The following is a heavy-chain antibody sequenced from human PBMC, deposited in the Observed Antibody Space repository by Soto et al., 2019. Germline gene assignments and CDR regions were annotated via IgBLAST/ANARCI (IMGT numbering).Heavy chain of an antibody. CDR3: ARDYYYDISGYYSGSIFDY. CDR2: ISSSSSYI. CDR1: GFTFSRYS. D-gene: IGHD3-22*01. J-gene: IGHJ4*02. V-gene: IGHV3-21*01. Sequence: GFLRLSCAASGFTFSRYSLNWVRQAPGQGLAWVSSISSSSSYIYYADSVKGRFTISRDNAKNSLYLQMNSLRAEDTAVYYCARDYYYDISGYYSGSIFDYCGQGTLVTVSS.